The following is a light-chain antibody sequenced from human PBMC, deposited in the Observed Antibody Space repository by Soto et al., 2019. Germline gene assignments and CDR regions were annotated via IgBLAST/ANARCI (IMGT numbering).Light chain of an antibody. Sequence: QSALTQPASVSGSPGQSITISCIGTSSDVGYDYVSWYQQHTGKAPKLMIYGVSSRVSGVYDRFSASKSGNAASLTISGLQADDEADYYCSSYRNVNTVIFGGGTKLTVL. CDR2: GVS. V-gene: IGLV2-14*03. J-gene: IGLJ2*01. CDR3: SSYRNVNTVI. CDR1: SSDVGYDY.